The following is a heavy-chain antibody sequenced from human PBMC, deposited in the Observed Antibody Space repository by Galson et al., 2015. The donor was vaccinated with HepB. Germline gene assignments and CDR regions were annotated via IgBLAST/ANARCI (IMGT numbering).Heavy chain of an antibody. J-gene: IGHJ6*02. CDR3: AKTGGSGTRNYYYGLDV. CDR1: GFNFDDYA. D-gene: IGHD1-7*01. CDR2: ISWRRGDI. V-gene: IGHV3-9*01. Sequence: SLRLSCAAAGFNFDDYAMNWVRQAPGKGLEWVAGISWRRGDINYADSVKGRFTISRDNAKNSLYLQMNSLRVEDTALYYCAKTGGSGTRNYYYGLDVWGQGTTVIVSS.